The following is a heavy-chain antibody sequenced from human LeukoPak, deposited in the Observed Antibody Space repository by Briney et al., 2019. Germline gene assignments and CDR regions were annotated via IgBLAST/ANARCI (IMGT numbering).Heavy chain of an antibody. J-gene: IGHJ3*02. V-gene: IGHV4-59*01. D-gene: IGHD3-10*02. CDR3: ARLGSGSYYKGGAFDI. CDR1: DGSISSYY. Sequence: SETLSLTCTVSDGSISSYYWSWIRQPPGKGLEWIGHIYDSGSTNYNPSLKSRVTISVDTSKNQFSLKLSSVTAADTAVYYCARLGSGSYYKGGAFDIWGQGTMVTVSS. CDR2: IYDSGST.